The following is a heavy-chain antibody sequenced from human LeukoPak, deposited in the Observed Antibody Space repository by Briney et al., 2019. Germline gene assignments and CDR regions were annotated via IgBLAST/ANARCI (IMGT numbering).Heavy chain of an antibody. V-gene: IGHV4-39*02. CDR1: GGSISSISYY. Sequence: SETLSLTCTVSGGSISSISYYWGWIRQPPGEGLGGIGSIYYSGSTYYNPTLKRRVTISVDTSKNHFSLKLSSVTAADTAVYYCARRYSSSWYGDPFDYWGQGTLVTVSS. D-gene: IGHD6-13*01. CDR2: IYYSGST. J-gene: IGHJ4*02. CDR3: ARRYSSSWYGDPFDY.